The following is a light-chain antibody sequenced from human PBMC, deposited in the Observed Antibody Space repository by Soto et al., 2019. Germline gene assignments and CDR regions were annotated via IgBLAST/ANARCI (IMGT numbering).Light chain of an antibody. V-gene: IGKV1-33*01. CDR2: DAA. Sequence: DIQMTQSPSSLSASVGDRVTITCQASHDISDYVNWFQQKPGKPPTLLIYDAAHLETGVPSRFSGSGSGTEFSLTISGLQAEDFATYYCQQYDNLPLTFGGGPRVEIK. J-gene: IGKJ4*01. CDR1: HDISDY. CDR3: QQYDNLPLT.